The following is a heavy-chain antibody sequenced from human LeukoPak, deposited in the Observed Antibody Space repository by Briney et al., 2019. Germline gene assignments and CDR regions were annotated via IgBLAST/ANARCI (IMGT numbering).Heavy chain of an antibody. CDR1: GGSISSGGYS. D-gene: IGHD2-21*02. J-gene: IGHJ4*02. V-gene: IGHV4-30-4*07. Sequence: PSQTLSLTCAVSGGSISSGGYSWNWIRQPTGNGLEWIGYIYNSGSTSYNPSLKSRVTMSVDTSKNQFSLKLNSVTAADTAVYYCARGWGPAYCGGDCHRHFDYWGQGTLVTVSS. CDR2: IYNSGST. CDR3: ARGWGPAYCGGDCHRHFDY.